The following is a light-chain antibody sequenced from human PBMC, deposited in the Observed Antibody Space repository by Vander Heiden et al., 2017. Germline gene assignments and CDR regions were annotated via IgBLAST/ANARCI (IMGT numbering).Light chain of an antibody. V-gene: IGKV1-39*01. CDR2: AAS. CDR3: QQSYSTPLT. CDR1: QSISSY. Sequence: DMQMTQPLSSLPPSVGDRVTITCLASQSISSYLNWYQQKPRKAPKLLIYAASSLQSGVPSRFSGSGSGTDFTLTISSLQPEDFATYYCQQSYSTPLTFGGGTKVEIK. J-gene: IGKJ4*01.